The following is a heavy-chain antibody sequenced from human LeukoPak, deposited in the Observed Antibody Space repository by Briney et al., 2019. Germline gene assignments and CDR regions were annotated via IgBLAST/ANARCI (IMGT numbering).Heavy chain of an antibody. Sequence: PSETLSLTCTVSGGSISSGGYYWSWIRQHPGKGLEWIGYIYYSGSTYYSPSLKSRVTISVDTSKNQFSLKLSSVTAADTAVYYCASRFDSSGYYYGNWFDPWGQGTLVTVSS. CDR3: ASRFDSSGYYYGNWFDP. D-gene: IGHD3-22*01. CDR2: IYYSGST. V-gene: IGHV4-31*03. CDR1: GGSISSGGYY. J-gene: IGHJ5*02.